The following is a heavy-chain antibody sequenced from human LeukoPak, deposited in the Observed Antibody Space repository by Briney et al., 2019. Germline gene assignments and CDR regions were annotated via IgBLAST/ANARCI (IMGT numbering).Heavy chain of an antibody. J-gene: IGHJ6*03. CDR2: IYYSGTT. Sequence: TSETLSLTCTVSGGSISSRTYYWGWIRQPPGKGLEWIGSIYYSGTTYYNPSLKSRVTISVDTSKNQFSLKLSSVTAADTAVYYCARDFSSSSTVCYYYYMDVWGKGTTVTVSS. D-gene: IGHD6-6*01. V-gene: IGHV4-39*07. CDR1: GGSISSRTYY. CDR3: ARDFSSSSTVCYYYYMDV.